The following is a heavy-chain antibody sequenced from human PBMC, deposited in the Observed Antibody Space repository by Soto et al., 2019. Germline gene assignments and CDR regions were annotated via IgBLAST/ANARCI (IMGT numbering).Heavy chain of an antibody. CDR2: INHSGST. CDR1: GGSFSGYY. D-gene: IGHD2-2*02. V-gene: IGHV4-34*01. Sequence: SETLSLTCAVYGGSFSGYYWSWIRQPPGKGLEWIGEINHSGSTNYNPSLKSRVTISVDTSKNQFSLKLSSVTAADTAVYYCARGRYCSSTSCYTHYYYYGMDVWGQGTTVTVSS. CDR3: ARGRYCSSTSCYTHYYYYGMDV. J-gene: IGHJ6*02.